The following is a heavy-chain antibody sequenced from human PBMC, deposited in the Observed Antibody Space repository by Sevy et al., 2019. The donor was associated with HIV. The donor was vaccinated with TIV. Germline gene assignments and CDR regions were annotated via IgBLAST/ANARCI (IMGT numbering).Heavy chain of an antibody. CDR1: GFTVSGNY. CDR2: IDSGGST. J-gene: IGHJ6*02. CDR3: ARDRYYDARGYYYYYYGMDV. Sequence: GGSLRLSCEASGFTVSGNYMAWVRLAPGKGLEWVSLIDSGGSTYYAYSVKGRLTISRDNAKNTLYLQMNPLRAEDTAVYFCARDRYYDARGYYYYYYGMDVWGQGTTVTVSS. D-gene: IGHD3-22*01. V-gene: IGHV3-66*01.